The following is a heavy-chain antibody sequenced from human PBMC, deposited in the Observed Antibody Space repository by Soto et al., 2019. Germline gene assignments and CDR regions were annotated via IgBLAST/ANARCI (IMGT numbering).Heavy chain of an antibody. V-gene: IGHV3-21*01. CDR3: AKGPGGSVYYRFDY. Sequence: GGSLRLSCAASGFTFSSYSMNWVRQAPGKGLEWVSSISSSSSYIYYADSVKGRFTISRDNAKNSLYLQMNSLRAEDTVVYYCAKGPGGSVYYRFDYWGQETLVTVSS. CDR1: GFTFSSYS. CDR2: ISSSSSYI. J-gene: IGHJ4*02. D-gene: IGHD3-3*01.